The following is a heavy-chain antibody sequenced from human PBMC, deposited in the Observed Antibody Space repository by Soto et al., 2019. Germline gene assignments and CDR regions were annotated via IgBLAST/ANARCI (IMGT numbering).Heavy chain of an antibody. Sequence: DVLLSASGGGLVHPGGSLRVSCAASGFTFNNYAMNWVRQIPGKGLEWVSSISGNAGSTGYADSVKGRFTISRDNSQGTVSLQMSSLRADDTAIYYCAKGIHVMVVPGTAYFDSWGRGTLVTVSS. CDR1: GFTFNNYA. CDR2: ISGNAGST. D-gene: IGHD2-21*02. V-gene: IGHV3-23*01. J-gene: IGHJ4*02. CDR3: AKGIHVMVVPGTAYFDS.